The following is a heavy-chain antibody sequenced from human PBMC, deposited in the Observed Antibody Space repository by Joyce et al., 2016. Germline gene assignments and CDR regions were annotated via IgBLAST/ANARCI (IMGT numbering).Heavy chain of an antibody. V-gene: IGHV4-39*01. Sequence: QLQLQESGPGLVQPSETLSLTCTVSGGSISSSGDYWGWIRQPPGKGLEWIGSFSYVGRTYDNPSLKSRLTIYVDASKNQFSLQLTSVTAADTAVFYCARRLYCGGDCYPAPFDYWGQGTLVTVSS. CDR2: FSYVGRT. CDR1: GGSISSSGDY. J-gene: IGHJ4*02. D-gene: IGHD2-21*02. CDR3: ARRLYCGGDCYPAPFDY.